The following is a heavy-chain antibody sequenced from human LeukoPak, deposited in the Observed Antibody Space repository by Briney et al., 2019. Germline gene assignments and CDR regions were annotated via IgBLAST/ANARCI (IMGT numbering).Heavy chain of an antibody. CDR2: ISGSGGSI. CDR3: AKDSLVGGWLVGYSFDS. J-gene: IGHJ4*02. V-gene: IGHV3-23*01. CDR1: GFTSSSHA. D-gene: IGHD6-19*01. Sequence: GGSLRLSCAASGFTSSSHAMSWVRQAPGKGLEWVSAISGSGGSIYYADSVKGRFTISRDNSKNTLFLQMNSLRAEDTAVYYCAKDSLVGGWLVGYSFDSWGQGTLVTVSS.